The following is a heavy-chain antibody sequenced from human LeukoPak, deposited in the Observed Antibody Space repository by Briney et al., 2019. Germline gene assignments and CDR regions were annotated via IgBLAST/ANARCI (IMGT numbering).Heavy chain of an antibody. CDR1: GFTFTKYW. CDR2: VKQDGSDK. J-gene: IGHJ4*02. CDR3: AREVWGPEY. D-gene: IGHD1-14*01. V-gene: IGHV3-7*01. Sequence: GDSLRLSCAASGFTFTKYWMTWVRQAPGKGLEWVGNVKQDGSDKNYMDSVKGRFTISRDNTKNSVYLQMSSLRAEDTAVYYCAREVWGPEYWGQGTLVTVSS.